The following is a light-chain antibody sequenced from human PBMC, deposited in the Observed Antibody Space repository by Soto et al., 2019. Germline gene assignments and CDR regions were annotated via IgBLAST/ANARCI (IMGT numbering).Light chain of an antibody. CDR3: QQYSNWPPYT. J-gene: IGKJ2*01. V-gene: IGKV3-15*01. Sequence: EIVMTQSTATLSVSPGARATLSCRASQSVSSNLAWYQQTPGHAPRLLIYGASTRATGIPARLSGIGCGTEFSLTSRCLQSEDFAVYDCQQYSNWPPYTFVQGSKLAVK. CDR1: QSVSSN. CDR2: GAS.